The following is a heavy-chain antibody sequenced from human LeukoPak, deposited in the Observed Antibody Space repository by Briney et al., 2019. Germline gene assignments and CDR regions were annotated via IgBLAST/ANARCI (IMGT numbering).Heavy chain of an antibody. D-gene: IGHD2/OR15-2a*01. V-gene: IGHV4-31*03. CDR3: ARVDFEGGLDY. J-gene: IGHJ4*02. Sequence: SSETLSLTCTVSGGSISSGGYYWSWIRQHPGKGLEWIGYIYYSGSTYYNPSLKSRVTISVDTSMNQFSLKLSSVTAADTAVYYCARVDFEGGLDYWGQGTLVTVSS. CDR1: GGSISSGGYY. CDR2: IYYSGST.